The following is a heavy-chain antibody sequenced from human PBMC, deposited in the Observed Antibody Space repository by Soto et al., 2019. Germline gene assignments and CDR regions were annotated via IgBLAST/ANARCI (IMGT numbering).Heavy chain of an antibody. V-gene: IGHV3-23*01. CDR2: ISGSGGST. Sequence: GGSLRLSCAASGFTFSSYAMSWVRQAPGKGLEWVSAISGSGGSTYYADSVKGRFTISRDNSKNTLYLQMNSLRAEDTAVYYCAGQKGSLIAVAGYFDYWGQGTLVTVSS. CDR3: AGQKGSLIAVAGYFDY. CDR1: GFTFSSYA. D-gene: IGHD6-19*01. J-gene: IGHJ4*02.